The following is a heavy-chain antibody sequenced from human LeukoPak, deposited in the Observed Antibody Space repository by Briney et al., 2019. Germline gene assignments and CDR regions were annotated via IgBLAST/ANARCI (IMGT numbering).Heavy chain of an antibody. J-gene: IGHJ2*01. D-gene: IGHD1-7*01. Sequence: SETLSLTCTVSGYSISSGYYWGWIRQPPGKGLEWIGSIYHSGSTYYNPSLKSRVTISVDTSKNQFSLKLSSVTAADTAVYYCARVGYWNYVWYFDLWGRGTLGTVSS. V-gene: IGHV4-38-2*02. CDR1: GYSISSGYY. CDR3: ARVGYWNYVWYFDL. CDR2: IYHSGST.